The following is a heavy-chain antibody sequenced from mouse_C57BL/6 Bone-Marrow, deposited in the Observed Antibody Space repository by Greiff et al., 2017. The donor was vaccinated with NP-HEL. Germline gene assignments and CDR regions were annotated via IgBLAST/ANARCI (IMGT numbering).Heavy chain of an antibody. Sequence: VQLKQSGPELVKPGASVKMSCKASGYTFTDYNMHWVKQSHGKSLEWIGYINPNNGGTSYNQKFKGKATLTVNKSSSTAYMELRSLTSEDSAVYYCARGRWYYGSSRLGGDFDVWGTGTTVTVSS. CDR2: INPNNGGT. CDR1: GYTFTDYN. J-gene: IGHJ1*03. V-gene: IGHV1-22*01. D-gene: IGHD1-1*01. CDR3: ARGRWYYGSSRLGGDFDV.